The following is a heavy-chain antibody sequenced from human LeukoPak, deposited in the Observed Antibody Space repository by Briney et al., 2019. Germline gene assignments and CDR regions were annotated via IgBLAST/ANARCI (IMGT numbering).Heavy chain of an antibody. CDR1: GYTFTSYD. D-gene: IGHD6-13*01. CDR2: MNPNSGNT. CDR3: ARGRGRQLGRSIDY. J-gene: IGHJ4*02. Sequence: ASVKVSCKASGYTFTSYDIHWVRQATGQGLEWMGWMNPNSGNTGYAQKFQGRVTMTRNTSVSTAYMELSSLRSEDTAVYYCARGRGRQLGRSIDYWGQGTLVTVSS. V-gene: IGHV1-8*01.